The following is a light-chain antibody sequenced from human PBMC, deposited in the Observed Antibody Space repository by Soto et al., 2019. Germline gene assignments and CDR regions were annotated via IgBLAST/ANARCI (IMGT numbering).Light chain of an antibody. V-gene: IGLV1-40*01. CDR2: GST. J-gene: IGLJ3*02. CDR3: QSYDRSLSGVV. Sequence: QSVLTQPPSVSGAPGLRVTISCTGNISNIGAGYDVHWYQQLLGTAPKLLIYGSTNRPSGVPDRFSGSRSGTSASLAITGLQDEDEADYYCQSYDRSLSGVVFGGGTKLTVL. CDR1: ISNIGAGYD.